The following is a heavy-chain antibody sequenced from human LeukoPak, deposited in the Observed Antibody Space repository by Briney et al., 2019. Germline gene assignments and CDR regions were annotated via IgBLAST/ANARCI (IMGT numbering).Heavy chain of an antibody. D-gene: IGHD2-15*01. J-gene: IGHJ5*02. CDR1: GYTFTDYY. CDR3: ARGDCSVSGCHGGNWFDP. CDR2: INPNSGGT. V-gene: IGHV1-2*02. Sequence: GASVKVSCKASGYTFTDYYIHWVRQAPGQGLEWMGWINPNSGGTKYAQNFQGRVTMTRDTSSSTAHMELSRLRSDDTAVYYCARGDCSVSGCHGGNWFDPWGQGTLVTVSS.